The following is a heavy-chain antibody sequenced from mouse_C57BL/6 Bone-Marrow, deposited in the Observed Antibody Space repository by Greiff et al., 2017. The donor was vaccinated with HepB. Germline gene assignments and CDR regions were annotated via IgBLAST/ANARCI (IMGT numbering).Heavy chain of an antibody. J-gene: IGHJ2*01. V-gene: IGHV7-3*01. CDR3: ARLATVEDY. CDR1: GFTFTDYY. D-gene: IGHD1-1*01. Sequence: EVKLVESGGGLVQPGGSLSLSCAASGFTFTDYYMSWVRQPPGKALEWLGFIRNKANGYTTEYSASVKGRFTIARDNSQSILYLQMNALRAEDSATYYCARLATVEDYWGQGTTLTVSS. CDR2: IRNKANGYTT.